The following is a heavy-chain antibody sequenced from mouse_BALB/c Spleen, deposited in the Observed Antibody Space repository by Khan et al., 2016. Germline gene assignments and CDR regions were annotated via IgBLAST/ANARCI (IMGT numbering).Heavy chain of an antibody. CDR2: IFPADSDT. CDR1: GYTFTSYC. CDR3: TGEESIMIGGFAY. Sequence: QVQLQQPGAELVRPGASVKLSCKASGYTFTSYCINWVKQRPGQGLEWIGEIFPADSDTYYNEKFKDKATLTADKSSSTAYIQLSSLTSEDSAVSSSTGEESIMIGGFAYWGPGTLVTVSA. J-gene: IGHJ3*01. D-gene: IGHD2-4*01. V-gene: IGHV1-69*02.